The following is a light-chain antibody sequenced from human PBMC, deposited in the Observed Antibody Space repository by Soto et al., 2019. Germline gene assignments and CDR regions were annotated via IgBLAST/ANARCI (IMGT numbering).Light chain of an antibody. CDR2: DAS. CDR3: QQRSNWVWT. J-gene: IGKJ4*01. V-gene: IGKV3-11*01. Sequence: EIVLTQSPATLSLSPWERATLFCRASQSVSSYLAWYQQKPGQAPRLLIYDASNRATGIPARFSGSGSGTDFTLTISSLEPEDFAVYYCQQRSNWVWTFGGGTKVEIK. CDR1: QSVSSY.